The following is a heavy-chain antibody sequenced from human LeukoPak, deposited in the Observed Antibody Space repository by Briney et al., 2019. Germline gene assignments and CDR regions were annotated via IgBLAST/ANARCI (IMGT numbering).Heavy chain of an antibody. V-gene: IGHV4-59*01. D-gene: IGHD5-24*01. J-gene: IGHJ4*02. Sequence: SETLSLTCTVSGGSISSYYWSWIRQPPGKGLEWIGYIYYSGSTNYNPSLKSRVTISVETSKNQFSLKLSSVTAADTAVYYCARERRDGYKVYFDYWGQGTLVTVSS. CDR2: IYYSGST. CDR1: GGSISSYY. CDR3: ARERRDGYKVYFDY.